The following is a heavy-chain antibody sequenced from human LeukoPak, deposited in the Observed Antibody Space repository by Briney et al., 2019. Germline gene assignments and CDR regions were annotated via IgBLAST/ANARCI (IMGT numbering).Heavy chain of an antibody. Sequence: GASVKVSCKASGGTFSSYAISWVRQAPGQGLEWMGGFDPEDGETIYAQKFQGRVTMTEDTSTDTAYMELSSLRSEDTAVYYCATGRFLEWSKFDYWGQGTLVTVSS. CDR1: GGTFSSYA. V-gene: IGHV1-24*01. CDR3: ATGRFLEWSKFDY. J-gene: IGHJ4*02. D-gene: IGHD3-3*01. CDR2: FDPEDGET.